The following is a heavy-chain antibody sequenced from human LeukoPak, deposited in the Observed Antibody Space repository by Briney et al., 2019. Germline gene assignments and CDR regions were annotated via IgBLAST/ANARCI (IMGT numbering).Heavy chain of an antibody. V-gene: IGHV1-8*02. J-gene: IGHJ4*02. CDR1: GYTFTSYG. CDR2: MNPNSGNT. D-gene: IGHD4-17*01. CDR3: ARAHYGDYPFDY. Sequence: ASVKVSCKASGYTFTSYGISWVRQATGQGLEWMGWMNPNSGNTGYAQKFQGRVTMTRNTSISTAYMELSSLRSEDTAVYYCARAHYGDYPFDYWGQGTLVTVSS.